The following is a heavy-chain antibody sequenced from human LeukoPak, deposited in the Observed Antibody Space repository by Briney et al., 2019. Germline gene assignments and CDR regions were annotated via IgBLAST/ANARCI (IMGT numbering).Heavy chain of an antibody. CDR1: GFTFSSYA. J-gene: IGHJ6*03. CDR2: ISGSGGST. CDR3: AKGGWELPPYYYYYYMDV. Sequence: PGGSLRLSCAASGFTFSSYAMSWVRQAPGKGLEWVSAISGSGGSTYYADSVKGRFIISRDNSKNTLYLQMNSLRAEDTAVYYCAKGGWELPPYYYYYYMDVWGKGTTVTVSS. V-gene: IGHV3-23*01. D-gene: IGHD1-26*01.